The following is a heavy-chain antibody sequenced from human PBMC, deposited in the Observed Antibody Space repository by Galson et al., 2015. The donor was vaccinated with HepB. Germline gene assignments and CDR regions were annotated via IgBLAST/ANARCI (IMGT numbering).Heavy chain of an antibody. V-gene: IGHV4-39*01. D-gene: IGHD3-9*01. CDR2: IYYSGTT. J-gene: IGHJ4*02. CDR3: ARQNIVTTAFDY. Sequence: SETLSLTCTVSGGSISSNSYYWGWVRQPPGKGLEWIGNIYYSGTTYFNPSLKSRVTISVDTPKNQFSLKLSSVTAADTAIYYCARQNIVTTAFDYWGQGTLVTVSS. CDR1: GGSISSNSYY.